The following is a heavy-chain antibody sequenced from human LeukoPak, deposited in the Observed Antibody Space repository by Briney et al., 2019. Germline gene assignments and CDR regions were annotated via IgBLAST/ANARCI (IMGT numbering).Heavy chain of an antibody. Sequence: SETLSLTCTVSGGSISSYYWSWTRQPPGKGLEWIGYIYYSGSTNYNPSLKSRVTISVDTSKNQFSLKLSSVTAADTAVYYCARAPRYFDLWGRGTLVTVSS. V-gene: IGHV4-59*08. CDR3: ARAPRYFDL. J-gene: IGHJ2*01. CDR1: GGSISSYY. CDR2: IYYSGST.